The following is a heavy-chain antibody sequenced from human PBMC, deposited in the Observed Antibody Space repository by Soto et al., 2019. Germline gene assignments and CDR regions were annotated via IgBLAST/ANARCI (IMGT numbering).Heavy chain of an antibody. CDR1: GFTFSNAW. CDR2: IKRNIDGGTT. J-gene: IGHJ4*02. Sequence: EVQLVESGGGLVKPGGSLRLSCAASGFTFSNAWMSWVRQAPGGGLEWVGRIKRNIDGGTTDYAAPVKGRFAISRDDAISILYLEMNSLRSEDTAVYYCTTVDAVVLNWGQGLLVTVSS. D-gene: IGHD6-19*01. CDR3: TTVDAVVLN. V-gene: IGHV3-15*01.